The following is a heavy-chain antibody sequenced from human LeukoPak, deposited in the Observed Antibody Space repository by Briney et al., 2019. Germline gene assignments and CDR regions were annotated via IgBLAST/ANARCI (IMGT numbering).Heavy chain of an antibody. Sequence: SMKVSCKASGGTFSSYTISWVRQAPGQGLEWMGRIIPILGIANYAQKFQGRVTITADKSTSTAYMELSSLRSEDTAVYYCARDLEAVVVVPAAYTPFDLWGQGTLVTVSS. CDR1: GGTFSSYT. CDR2: IIPILGIA. J-gene: IGHJ5*02. D-gene: IGHD2-2*01. V-gene: IGHV1-69*04. CDR3: ARDLEAVVVVPAAYTPFDL.